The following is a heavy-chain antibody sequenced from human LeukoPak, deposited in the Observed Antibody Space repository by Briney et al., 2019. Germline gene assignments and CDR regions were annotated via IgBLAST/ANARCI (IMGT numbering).Heavy chain of an antibody. CDR1: GFTFSSYW. V-gene: IGHV3-74*01. CDR3: AKDSGYCSGGSCYRFDY. D-gene: IGHD2-15*01. CDR2: INSDGSST. Sequence: GGSLRLSCAASGFTFSSYWMHWVRQAPGKGLVWVSRINSDGSSTSYADSVKGRFTISRDNAKNTLYLQMNSLRAEDTAVYYCAKDSGYCSGGSCYRFDYWGQGTLVTVSS. J-gene: IGHJ4*02.